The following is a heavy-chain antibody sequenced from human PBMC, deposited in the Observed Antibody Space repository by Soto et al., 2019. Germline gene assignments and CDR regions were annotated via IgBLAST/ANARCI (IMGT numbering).Heavy chain of an antibody. Sequence: ASVKVSCKASGYIFVNYGIAWVRQAPGQGLEWMGIINPSGGSTSYAQKFQGRVTMTRDTSTSTVYMELNSLRAEDTAVYYCAKKLPEAGSHHAFDIWGHGTMVTVS. CDR2: INPSGGST. CDR3: AKKLPEAGSHHAFDI. D-gene: IGHD2-2*01. CDR1: GYIFVNYG. V-gene: IGHV1-46*01. J-gene: IGHJ3*02.